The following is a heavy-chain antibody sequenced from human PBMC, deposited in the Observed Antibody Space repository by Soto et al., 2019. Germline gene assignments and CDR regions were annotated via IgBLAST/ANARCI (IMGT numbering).Heavy chain of an antibody. V-gene: IGHV3-73*02. CDR1: GFTFSGSA. D-gene: IGHD2-2*01. CDR2: IRSKSNSYAT. Sequence: EVQLVESGGGLVQPGGSLKLSCAASGFTFSGSAMHWVRQASGKGLEWVGRIRSKSNSYATAYAASVKGRFTISRDDSKNTAYLHMNSLKSEDTAVYYCTRREGYCSSTNCPNWFDPWGQGTLVTVPS. CDR3: TRREGYCSSTNCPNWFDP. J-gene: IGHJ5*02.